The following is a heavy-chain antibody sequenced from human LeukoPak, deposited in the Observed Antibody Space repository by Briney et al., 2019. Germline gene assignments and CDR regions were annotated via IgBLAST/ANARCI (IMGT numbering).Heavy chain of an antibody. CDR2: IFPSSVEI. CDR1: GFTFSDFP. CDR3: AKGAVGKTESSGYPPHFDY. V-gene: IGHV3-23*01. J-gene: IGHJ4*02. D-gene: IGHD3-22*01. Sequence: PGGSLRLSCAASGFTFSDFPMIWVRQAPGKGLEWVSTIFPSSVEIHYADSVKGRFTISRDNSRSTLSLQMDSLRADDTAVYYCAKGAVGKTESSGYPPHFDYWGQGTLVTVSS.